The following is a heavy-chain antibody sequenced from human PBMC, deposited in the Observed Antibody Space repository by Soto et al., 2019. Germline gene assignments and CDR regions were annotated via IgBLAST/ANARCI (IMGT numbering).Heavy chain of an antibody. CDR3: AGSDSSGSYFAY. Sequence: SETLSLTCAVSGGSISSSNWWSWVRQPPGKGLEWIGEIYLNWSTNFNPSLKTRGTQSGDKSKNPLALKLSSVTAADTAVEHGAGSDSSGSYFAYWGQGTLVTVS. V-gene: IGHV4-4*02. D-gene: IGHD3-22*01. J-gene: IGHJ4*02. CDR1: GGSISSSNW. CDR2: IYLNWST.